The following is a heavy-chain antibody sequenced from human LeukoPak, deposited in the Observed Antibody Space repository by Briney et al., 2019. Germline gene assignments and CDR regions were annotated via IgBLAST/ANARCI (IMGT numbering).Heavy chain of an antibody. V-gene: IGHV3-48*01. D-gene: IGHD5-12*01. CDR3: ASGYAL. CDR2: ISSGSSTI. CDR1: GFTFSNYS. Sequence: GGSLRLSCAASGFTFSNYSMNWVRQAPGKGLEWVSYISSGSSTIYYADSVKGRFTISRDNVKNSLYLRMNSLRAEDTAVYYCASGYALWGQGTLVTVSS. J-gene: IGHJ4*02.